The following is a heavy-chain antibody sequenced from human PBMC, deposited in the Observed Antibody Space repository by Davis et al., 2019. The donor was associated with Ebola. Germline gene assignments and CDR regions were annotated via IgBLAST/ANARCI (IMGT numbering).Heavy chain of an antibody. J-gene: IGHJ4*02. CDR1: GGTFSSDG. D-gene: IGHD2-15*01. CDR3: ARDRCSGGSCYLGGTPPDY. CDR2: IIPIVGIA. V-gene: IGHV1-69*04. Sequence: AALVKVSCKASGGTFSSDGISWVRQAPGQGLEWMGRIIPIVGIANYAQKFQGRVTITADKSTSTAYMELSSLRSEDTAVYYCARDRCSGGSCYLGGTPPDYWGQGTLVTVSS.